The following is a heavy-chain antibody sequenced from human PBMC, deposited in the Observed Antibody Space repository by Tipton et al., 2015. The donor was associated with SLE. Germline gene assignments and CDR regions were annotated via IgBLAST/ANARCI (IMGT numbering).Heavy chain of an antibody. CDR3: ATSGGAIDY. CDR1: GGSISSYY. V-gene: IGHV4-59*01. J-gene: IGHJ4*02. D-gene: IGHD3-16*01. Sequence: LRLSCTVSGGSISSYYWSWIRQPPGKGLEWIGYIYYSGSTNYNPSLKSRVTISVDTSKNQFSLKLSSVTAADTAVYYCATSGGAIDYWGQGTLVTVSS. CDR2: IYYSGST.